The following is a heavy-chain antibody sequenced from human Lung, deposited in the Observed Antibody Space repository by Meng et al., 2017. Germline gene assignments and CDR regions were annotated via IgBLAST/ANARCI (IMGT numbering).Heavy chain of an antibody. CDR3: TNDRLNH. D-gene: IGHD1-1*01. J-gene: IGHJ1*01. Sequence: VQLVASGGCLVPPGGSLSLSCAASGFTFSSYWMHWVRQAPGKGLVWVSRINRDGTKPTYADSVKGRFTISRDNAKNTLYLQMNNLRAEDTAFYYCTNDRLNHWGQGALVTVSS. V-gene: IGHV3-74*01. CDR1: GFTFSSYW. CDR2: INRDGTKP.